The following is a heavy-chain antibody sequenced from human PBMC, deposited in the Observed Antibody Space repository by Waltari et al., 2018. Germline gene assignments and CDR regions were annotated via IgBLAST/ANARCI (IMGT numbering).Heavy chain of an antibody. CDR2: IYYSGST. CDR1: GGSISSSSYY. V-gene: IGHV4-39*07. CDR3: ARVEQVGATIRFDY. J-gene: IGHJ4*02. Sequence: QLQLQESGPGLVKPSETLSLTCTVSGGSISSSSYYWGWIRQPPGKGLEWIGSIYYSGSTYYNPSLKSRVTISVDTSKNQFSLKLSSVTAADTAVYYCARVEQVGATIRFDYWGQGTLVTVSS. D-gene: IGHD1-26*01.